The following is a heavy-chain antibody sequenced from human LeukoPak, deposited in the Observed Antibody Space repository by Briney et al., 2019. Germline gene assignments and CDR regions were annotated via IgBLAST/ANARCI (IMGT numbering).Heavy chain of an antibody. CDR2: IKQDGSEK. J-gene: IGHJ4*02. CDR3: ARGQTTVTN. V-gene: IGHV3-7*03. D-gene: IGHD4-17*01. Sequence: GGSLRFSCAAAGFTFSSYWMSWVRQAPGKGLEWVANIKQDGSEKYYVDSVKGRFTISRDNAKNSLYLQMSSLRAEDTAVYFCARGQTTVTNWGQGTLVTVSS. CDR1: GFTFSSYW.